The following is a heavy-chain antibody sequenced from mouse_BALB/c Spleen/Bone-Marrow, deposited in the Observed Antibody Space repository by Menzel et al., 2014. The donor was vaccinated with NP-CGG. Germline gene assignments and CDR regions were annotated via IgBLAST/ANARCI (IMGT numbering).Heavy chain of an antibody. CDR2: INPNNGGT. J-gene: IGHJ4*01. CDR1: GYTFTEYT. CDR3: ARKDYGYNYVMDY. Sequence: VQLKESGPELVKPGASVKISCKTSGYTFTEYTMHWVKQSHGKSLEWIGGINPNNGGTIYNQKFKGKARLTVDKSSSTAYMELRSLTSEDSAVYYCARKDYGYNYVMDYWGQGTSVTVSS. D-gene: IGHD1-2*01. V-gene: IGHV1-18*01.